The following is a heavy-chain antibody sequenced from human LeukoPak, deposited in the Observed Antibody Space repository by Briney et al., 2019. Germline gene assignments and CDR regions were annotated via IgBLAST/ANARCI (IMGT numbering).Heavy chain of an antibody. Sequence: ASVKVSCKASGYTFTSYLMHWVRQAPGQGLEWMGIINPSGGGTTYAQKFQGRVTMTRDTSTSTVYMALSSLRSEDTAVYYCARKIGYSYGSDYWGQGTLVTVSS. CDR1: GYTFTSYL. CDR3: ARKIGYSYGSDY. CDR2: INPSGGGT. J-gene: IGHJ4*02. V-gene: IGHV1-46*01. D-gene: IGHD5-18*01.